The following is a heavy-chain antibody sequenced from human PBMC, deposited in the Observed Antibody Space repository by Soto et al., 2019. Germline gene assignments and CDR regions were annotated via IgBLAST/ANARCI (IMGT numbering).Heavy chain of an antibody. CDR1: GGTFSSYA. CDR2: IIPIFGTA. D-gene: IGHD6-19*01. CDR3: ASGEYSSGWSRYYYGMDV. Sequence: ASVKVSCKASGGTFSSYAISWVRQAPGQGLEWMGGIIPIFGTANYAQKFQGRVTITADESTSTAYMELSSLRSEDTAVYYCASGEYSSGWSRYYYGMDVWGQGTTVTVSS. V-gene: IGHV1-69*13. J-gene: IGHJ6*02.